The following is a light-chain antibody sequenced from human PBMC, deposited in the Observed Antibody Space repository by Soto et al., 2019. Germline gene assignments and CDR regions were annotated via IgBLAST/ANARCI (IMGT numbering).Light chain of an antibody. CDR2: DAS. V-gene: IGKV3-11*01. J-gene: IGKJ4*01. Sequence: EIVLTQSPATLSLSPGERATLSCRASQTVTSYLAWYQQKPGQAPRLLISDASNRATGIPARFSGSGSGTDFTLTISNLETEDVAVYYCQQRSNWPLTFGGGTKVEIK. CDR1: QTVTSY. CDR3: QQRSNWPLT.